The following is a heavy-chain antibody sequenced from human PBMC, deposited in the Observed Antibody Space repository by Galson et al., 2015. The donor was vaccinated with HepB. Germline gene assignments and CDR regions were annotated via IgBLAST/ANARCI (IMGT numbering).Heavy chain of an antibody. Sequence: TLSLTCTVSGASMRSGNYHWSWLRQPAGKTLEWIGRISFSGSTNYNPSGSTYYNPSLTSRVTVSVDTSRNQFPLRLTSVTAADTAVYYCARDPMDGYSFHDYWGQGILVTVSS. CDR2: I. V-gene: IGHV4-61*02. CDR1: GASMRSGNYH. CDR3: ARDPMDGYSFHDY. J-gene: IGHJ4*02. D-gene: IGHD5-12*01.